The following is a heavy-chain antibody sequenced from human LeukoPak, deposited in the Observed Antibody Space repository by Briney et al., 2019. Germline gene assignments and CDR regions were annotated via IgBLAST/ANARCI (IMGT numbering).Heavy chain of an antibody. CDR1: GFTFSSYW. J-gene: IGHJ4*02. CDR3: ARVERGYSYGFGFDY. CDR2: INSDGSST. V-gene: IGHV3-74*01. D-gene: IGHD5-18*01. Sequence: QSGGSLRLSCAASGFTFSSYWMHWVRQAPGKGLVWVSRINSDGSSTNYADSVKGRFTISRDNAKNTLYLQMNSLRAEDTAVYYCARVERGYSYGFGFDYWGQGTLVTVSS.